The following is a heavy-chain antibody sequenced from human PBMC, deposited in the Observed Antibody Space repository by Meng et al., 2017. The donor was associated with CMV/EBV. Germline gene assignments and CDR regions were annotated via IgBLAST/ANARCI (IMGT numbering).Heavy chain of an antibody. CDR2: IYYSGST. CDR1: GGSITISSYY. CDR3: ARYYYDSSGYFDY. D-gene: IGHD3-22*01. Sequence: LPESGPGLVKPSETLSLPWTVSGGSITISSYYWGWIRQPPGKGLEWIGSIYYSGSTYYNPSLKSRVTISVDTSKNQFSLKLSSVTAADTAVYYCARYYYDSSGYFDYWGQGTLVTVSS. J-gene: IGHJ4*02. V-gene: IGHV4-39*07.